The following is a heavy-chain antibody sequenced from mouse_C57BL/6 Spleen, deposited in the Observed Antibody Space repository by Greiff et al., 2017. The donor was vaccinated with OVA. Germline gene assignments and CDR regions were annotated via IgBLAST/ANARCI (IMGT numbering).Heavy chain of an antibody. D-gene: IGHD3-2*02. CDR1: GFTFSSYT. J-gene: IGHJ4*01. CDR3: ARDSAGYYAMDY. V-gene: IGHV5-9*01. CDR2: ISGGGGNT. Sequence: EVKLVESGGGLVKPGGSLKLSCAASGFTFSSYTMSWVRQTPEKRLEWVATISGGGGNTYYPDSVKGRFTISRDNAKNTLYLQMSRLRSEDTALYYCARDSAGYYAMDYWGQGTSVTVSS.